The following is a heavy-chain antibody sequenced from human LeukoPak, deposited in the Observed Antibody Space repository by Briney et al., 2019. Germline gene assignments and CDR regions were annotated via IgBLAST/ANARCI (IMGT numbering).Heavy chain of an antibody. CDR3: AKAPDIVVVVAASNWFDP. J-gene: IGHJ5*02. D-gene: IGHD2-15*01. V-gene: IGHV3-30*18. CDR1: GFTFSSYG. CDR2: ISYDGSNK. Sequence: GGLLRLSCAASGFTFSSYGMHWVRQAPGKGLEWVAVISYDGSNKYYADSVKGRFTISRDNSKNTLYLQMNSLRAEDTAVYYCAKAPDIVVVVAASNWFDPWGQGTLVTVSS.